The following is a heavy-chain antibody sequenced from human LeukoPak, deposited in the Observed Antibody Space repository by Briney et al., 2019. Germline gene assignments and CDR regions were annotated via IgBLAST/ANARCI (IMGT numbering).Heavy chain of an antibody. V-gene: IGHV4-59*08. J-gene: IGHJ5*02. CDR3: ARQDDILTLDP. CDR2: IYYSGST. CDR1: GGPISSYY. D-gene: IGHD3-9*01. Sequence: PSETLSLTCTVSGGPISSYYWSWIRQPPGKGLEWIGYIYYSGSTNYNPSLKSRVTISVDTSKNQFSLKLNSVTAADTAVYYCARQDDILTLDPWGQGTLVTVSS.